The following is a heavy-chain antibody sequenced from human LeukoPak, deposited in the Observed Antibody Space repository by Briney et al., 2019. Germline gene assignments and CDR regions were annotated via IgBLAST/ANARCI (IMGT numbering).Heavy chain of an antibody. Sequence: GGSLRLSCAASGFTLSSYSMNWVRQTPGKGLEWVSSISSSSSYIYYADSVKGRFTISRDNAKNSLYLQMNSLRAEDTAVYYCASIISAAAPYYYYYMDVWGKGTTVTVSS. J-gene: IGHJ6*03. CDR2: ISSSSSYI. CDR3: ASIISAAAPYYYYYMDV. CDR1: GFTLSSYS. D-gene: IGHD6-13*01. V-gene: IGHV3-21*01.